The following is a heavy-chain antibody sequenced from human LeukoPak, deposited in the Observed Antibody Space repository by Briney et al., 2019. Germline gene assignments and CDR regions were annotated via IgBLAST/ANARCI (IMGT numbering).Heavy chain of an antibody. J-gene: IGHJ4*02. CDR1: GFTFDDYA. CDR2: ISWNSGSI. Sequence: GGSLRLPCAASGFTFDDYAMHWVRQAPGKGLEWVSAISWNSGSIAYADSVKGRFTISRDNAKNSLYLQMNSLRPEDTALYYCAKGSYGSGSYPIDYWGQGTLVTVSS. D-gene: IGHD3-10*01. CDR3: AKGSYGSGSYPIDY. V-gene: IGHV3-9*01.